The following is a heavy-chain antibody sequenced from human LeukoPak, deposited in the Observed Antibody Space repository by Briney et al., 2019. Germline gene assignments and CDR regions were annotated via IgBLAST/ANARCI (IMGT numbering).Heavy chain of an antibody. CDR2: ISYDGSDK. J-gene: IGHJ4*02. Sequence: PGRSLRLSCAASGFSFSTYGMHWVRQAPGKGLEGVTVISYDGSDKYYAASVKGRFTISRDNSRNTLYLQMNSLRVEDTAVYYCAKDVGTFTLDYWGQGTLVTVSS. V-gene: IGHV3-30*18. CDR3: AKDVGTFTLDY. CDR1: GFSFSTYG. D-gene: IGHD7-27*01.